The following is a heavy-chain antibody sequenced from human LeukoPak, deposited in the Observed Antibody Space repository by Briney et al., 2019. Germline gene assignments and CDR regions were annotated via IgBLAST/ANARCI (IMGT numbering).Heavy chain of an antibody. D-gene: IGHD2-15*01. CDR1: GFTFSTSW. CDR3: AKDYCSGGSCYYFDY. J-gene: IGHJ4*02. V-gene: IGHV3-74*03. Sequence: PGGSLRLSCAGSGFTFSTSWMHWVRHAPGKGLVWVSRIDSDGSRVTYADSVKGRFTISRDNAKNTVYLQMNSLRAEDTAVYYCAKDYCSGGSCYYFDYWGQGTLVTVSS. CDR2: IDSDGSRV.